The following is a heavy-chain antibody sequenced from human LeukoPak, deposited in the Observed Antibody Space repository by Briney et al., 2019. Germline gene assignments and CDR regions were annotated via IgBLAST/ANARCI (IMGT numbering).Heavy chain of an antibody. D-gene: IGHD3-22*01. V-gene: IGHV4-61*05. CDR2: IYYSGST. J-gene: IGHJ4*02. CDR3: ARRGRRAFYYDSSGYFFNY. Sequence: SETLSLTCTVSGGSISSSNYFWGWIRQPPGKGLEWIGYIYYSGSTNYNPSLKSRVTISVDTSKNQFSLKLSSVTAADTAVYYCARRGRRAFYYDSSGYFFNYWGQGTLVTVSS. CDR1: GGSISSSNYF.